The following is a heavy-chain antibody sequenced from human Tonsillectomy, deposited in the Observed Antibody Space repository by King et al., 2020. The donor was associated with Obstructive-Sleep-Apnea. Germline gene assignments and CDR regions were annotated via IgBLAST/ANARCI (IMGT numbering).Heavy chain of an antibody. Sequence: VQLVESGGGLVQPGGSLRLSCAASGFTFSSYSMNWVRQAPGKGLEWVSYISSSSSTIYYADSVKGRFTISRDNAKNSLYLQMNSLRAEDTAVYYCAGSCSGGSCYSPHYYYYGMDVWGQGTTVTVSS. J-gene: IGHJ6*02. V-gene: IGHV3-48*04. CDR2: ISSSSSTI. CDR1: GFTFSSYS. CDR3: AGSCSGGSCYSPHYYYYGMDV. D-gene: IGHD2-15*01.